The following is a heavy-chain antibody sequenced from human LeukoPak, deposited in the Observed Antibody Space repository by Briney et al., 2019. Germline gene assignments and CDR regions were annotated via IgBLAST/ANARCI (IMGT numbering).Heavy chain of an antibody. J-gene: IGHJ4*02. CDR1: GYTFTSYG. CDR2: ISAYNGNT. CDR3: ARDSGEAFWSGYHYFDY. D-gene: IGHD3-3*01. Sequence: ASVKVSCKASGYTFTSYGISWVRQAPGQGLEWMGWISAYNGNTNYAQKLQGRVTMTTDTSTSTAYMELRSLRSDDTAVYYCARDSGEAFWSGYHYFDYWGQGTLVTVSS. V-gene: IGHV1-18*01.